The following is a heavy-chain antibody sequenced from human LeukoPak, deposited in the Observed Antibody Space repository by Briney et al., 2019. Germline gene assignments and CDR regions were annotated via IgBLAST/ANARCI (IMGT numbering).Heavy chain of an antibody. Sequence: SETLSLTCTVSGGSISSSSYYWGWIRQPPGKGLEWIGSIYYSGSTYYNPSLKSRVTISVDTSKNQFSLKLSSVTAADTAVYYCASTPTFLYSSGWTDYWGQGTLVTVSS. D-gene: IGHD6-19*01. CDR1: GGSISSSSYY. J-gene: IGHJ4*02. V-gene: IGHV4-39*07. CDR3: ASTPTFLYSSGWTDY. CDR2: IYYSGST.